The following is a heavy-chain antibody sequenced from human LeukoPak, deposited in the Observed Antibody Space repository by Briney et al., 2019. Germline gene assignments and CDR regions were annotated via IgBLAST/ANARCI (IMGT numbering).Heavy chain of an antibody. D-gene: IGHD3-10*01. Sequence: ASVKVSCKASGYTFTSYYIHWVRQAPGQGLEWMGIINPSGGSTSYAQKFQGRVTMTRDTSTSTVYMELSSLRSEDTAVYYCASSPWFGESDDYWGQGTLVTVSS. J-gene: IGHJ4*02. V-gene: IGHV1-46*01. CDR3: ASSPWFGESDDY. CDR2: INPSGGST. CDR1: GYTFTSYY.